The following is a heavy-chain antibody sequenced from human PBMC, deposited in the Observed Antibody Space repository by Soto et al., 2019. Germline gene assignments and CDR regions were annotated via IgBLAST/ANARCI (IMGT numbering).Heavy chain of an antibody. D-gene: IGHD3-22*01. CDR2: IYPGDSDT. V-gene: IGHV5-51*01. Sequence: GESLKISCKGSGYSFTSYWIGWVRQMPGKGLEWMGIIYPGDSDTRYSPSFQGQVTISADKSISTAYLQWSSLKASDTAMYYCARAGLTYYYDSSGYSFDYWGQGTLVTVSS. CDR1: GYSFTSYW. CDR3: ARAGLTYYYDSSGYSFDY. J-gene: IGHJ4*02.